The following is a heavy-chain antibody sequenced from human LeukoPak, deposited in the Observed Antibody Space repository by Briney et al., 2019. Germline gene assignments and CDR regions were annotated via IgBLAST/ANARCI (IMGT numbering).Heavy chain of an antibody. CDR2: ISGSGGGT. J-gene: IGHJ6*03. V-gene: IGHV3-23*01. Sequence: GGSLRLSCAASGFTFSSYAMSWVRQAPGKGLEWVSGISGSGGGTYYADSVKGRFTISRDNSKNTLYLQMNSLRAEDTAVYYCARNSNRYMDVWGKGTTVTVSS. D-gene: IGHD2/OR15-2a*01. CDR1: GFTFSSYA. CDR3: ARNSNRYMDV.